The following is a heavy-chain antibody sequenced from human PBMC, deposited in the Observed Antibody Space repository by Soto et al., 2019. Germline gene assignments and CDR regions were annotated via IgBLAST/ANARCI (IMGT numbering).Heavy chain of an antibody. J-gene: IGHJ6*02. CDR3: VRATGAHGSGGSCYSEVCGMAV. CDR1: GYTFTGYY. Sequence: ASVKVSCKASGYTFTGYYMHWVRQAPGQGLEWMGWINPNSGGTNYAQKFQGWVTMTRDTLISTAHTELSRLRSDDTAVYYCVRATGAHGSGGSCYSEVCGMAVWGQGTTVTVSS. V-gene: IGHV1-2*04. D-gene: IGHD2-15*01. CDR2: INPNSGGT.